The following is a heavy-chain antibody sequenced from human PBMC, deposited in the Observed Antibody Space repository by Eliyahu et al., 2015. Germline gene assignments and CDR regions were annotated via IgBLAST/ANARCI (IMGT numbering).Heavy chain of an antibody. CDR3: ARDQSVAGPTTFDY. CDR2: INTDGSST. V-gene: IGHV3-74*01. CDR1: GFTFTKSW. Sequence: VESGGDSVQPGGSLRLSCVVSGFTFTKSWMHWVRQVPGKGLVWVSRINTDGSSTIYADSVKGRFTISRDNAKNTLYLQMNSLRAEDTAVYYCARDQSVAGPTTFDYWGQGTQVTVSS. D-gene: IGHD6-19*01. J-gene: IGHJ4*02.